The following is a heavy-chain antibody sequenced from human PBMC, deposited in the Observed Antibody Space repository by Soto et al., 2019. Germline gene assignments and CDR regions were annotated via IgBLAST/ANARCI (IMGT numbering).Heavy chain of an antibody. CDR1: GFTFSSYW. V-gene: IGHV3-74*01. CDR3: ARELWSSSWFDYYYGMDV. D-gene: IGHD6-13*01. CDR2: INSDGSST. J-gene: IGHJ6*02. Sequence: PGGSLRLSCAASGFTFSSYWMHWVRQAPGKGLVWVSRINSDGSSTSYADSVKGRFTISRDNAKNTLYLQMNSLRAEDTAVYYCARELWSSSWFDYYYGMDVWGQGTTVTVSS.